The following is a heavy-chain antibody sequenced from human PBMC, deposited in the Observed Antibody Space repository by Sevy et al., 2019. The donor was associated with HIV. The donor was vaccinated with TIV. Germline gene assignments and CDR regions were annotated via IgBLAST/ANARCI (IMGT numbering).Heavy chain of an antibody. CDR3: ARDQHDYAGNVRTGWFDP. Sequence: GGSLRLSCAASGFTFSSYAMHWVRQAPGKGLEWVADIIYDGSKKYYADSVKGRFTISRDNSKYTLYLQMNSLRAEDTAVYYCARDQHDYAGNVRTGWFDPWGQGTLVTVSS. D-gene: IGHD4-17*01. CDR1: GFTFSSYA. V-gene: IGHV3-30-3*01. J-gene: IGHJ5*02. CDR2: IIYDGSKK.